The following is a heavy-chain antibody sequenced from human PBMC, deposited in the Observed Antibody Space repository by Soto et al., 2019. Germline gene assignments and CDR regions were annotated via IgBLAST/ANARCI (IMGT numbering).Heavy chain of an antibody. V-gene: IGHV3-7*01. CDR2: IRQDGLEK. J-gene: IGHJ4*02. CDR1: GFTFSRYR. CDR3: ARGFASPGGYYFDY. Sequence: GGSLRLSCEVSGFTFSRYRMTWVRQAPGKGLEWLANIRQDGLEKHYEDSVKGRFTISRDNAKNSLYLEMSSLRVEDTAVYYCARGFASPGGYYFDYWGLGTPVTVSS. D-gene: IGHD3-10*01.